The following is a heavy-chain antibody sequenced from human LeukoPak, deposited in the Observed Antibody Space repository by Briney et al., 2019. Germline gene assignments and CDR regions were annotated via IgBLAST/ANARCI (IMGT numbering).Heavy chain of an antibody. J-gene: IGHJ4*02. Sequence: GASVKVSCKASGYTFMNYDMNGVRQAPGKGLEWMGWINSKGGNTGYAQNFQGRVTMTRNASMSTAYMELRSLRSEDTAVYYCARGLRVVIGGSPPWYYFDYWGQGTLVTVSS. CDR2: INSKGGNT. V-gene: IGHV1-8*01. D-gene: IGHD2-15*01. CDR1: GYTFMNYD. CDR3: ARGLRVVIGGSPPWYYFDY.